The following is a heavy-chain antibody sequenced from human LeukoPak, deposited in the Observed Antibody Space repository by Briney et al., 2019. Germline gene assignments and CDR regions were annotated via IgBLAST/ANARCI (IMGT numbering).Heavy chain of an antibody. CDR3: AKDRGLWFGESYRHPDY. CDR2: ISYDGSDK. CDR1: GFTFSSYG. D-gene: IGHD3-10*01. V-gene: IGHV3-30*18. Sequence: GGSLRLSCAASGFTFSSYGMHWVRQAPGKGPEWVAVISYDGSDKYYADSVKGRFTISRDNSRNTLYLQMNSLRAEDTAVYYCAKDRGLWFGESYRHPDYWGQGTLVTVSS. J-gene: IGHJ4*02.